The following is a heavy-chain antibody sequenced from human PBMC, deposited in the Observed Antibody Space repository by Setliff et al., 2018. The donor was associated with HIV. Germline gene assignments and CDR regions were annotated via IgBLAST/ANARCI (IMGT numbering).Heavy chain of an antibody. V-gene: IGHV1-3*01. Sequence: ASVKVSCKASGYTFSYAMHWVRQAPGQRLEWMGWINAGNGNTKYSQKFQGRVTITRDTSASTAYMELSSLRSEDTAVYYCASIDCGGDCYSYYYYCMDVWGQGTTVTVSS. D-gene: IGHD2-21*02. CDR1: GYTFSYA. CDR3: ASIDCGGDCYSYYYYCMDV. CDR2: INAGNGNT. J-gene: IGHJ6*02.